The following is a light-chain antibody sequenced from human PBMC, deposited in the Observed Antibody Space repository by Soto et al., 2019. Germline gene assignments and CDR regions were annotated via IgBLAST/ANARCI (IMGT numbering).Light chain of an antibody. CDR1: QSFNSIY. Sequence: EIVLTQSPGTLSLSPGERANLSCRASQSFNSIYLAWYHQKPGQAPRLLIYGASSRATGIPDRFSGSGSGTDFTLTISRLEPEDFAVYYCHQYDSWTFGQGTKVDIK. CDR3: HQYDSWT. CDR2: GAS. V-gene: IGKV3-20*01. J-gene: IGKJ1*01.